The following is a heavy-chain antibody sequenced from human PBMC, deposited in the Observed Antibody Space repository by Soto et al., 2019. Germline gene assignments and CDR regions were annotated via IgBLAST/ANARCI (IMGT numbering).Heavy chain of an antibody. CDR1: GYTFTSYG. V-gene: IGHV1-18*01. CDR2: ISAYNGNT. J-gene: IGHJ4*02. CDR3: ARGIIYGAVVY. D-gene: IGHD4-17*01. Sequence: SVKVSCKASGYTFTSYGISWVRQAPGQGLEWMGWISAYNGNTNDAKKLQGRVTINTDTSTSTAYMELRSLRSDDTAVYYCARGIIYGAVVYWGQGTLVTVPS.